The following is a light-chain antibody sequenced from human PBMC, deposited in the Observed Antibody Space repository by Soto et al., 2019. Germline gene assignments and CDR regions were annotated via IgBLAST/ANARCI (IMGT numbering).Light chain of an antibody. CDR1: SSDLAIYNY. V-gene: IGLV2-14*01. CDR3: SSYTDRRNYV. CDR2: KVT. Sequence: QCVLTHPASGSWSPGHSITISCTGTSSDLAIYNYVSWYPQQPGKALKLRIYKVTNRPSGVSNRFSGSRSGNTASLPISGLQAEEDADYYFSSYTDRRNYVFGTGTKVT. J-gene: IGLJ1*01.